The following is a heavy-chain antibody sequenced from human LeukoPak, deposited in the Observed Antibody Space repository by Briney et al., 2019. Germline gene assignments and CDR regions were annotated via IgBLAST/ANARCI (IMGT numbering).Heavy chain of an antibody. CDR2: IYYSGST. V-gene: IGHV4-39*07. J-gene: IGHJ4*02. CDR3: ARDRGDGYNNLDY. Sequence: PSETLSPTCTVSGGSISSSSYYWGWIRQPPGKGLEWIGSIYYSGSTYYNPSLESRVAISVDTSKNQFSLNLTSVTAADTAVYFCARDRGDGYNNLDYWGQGTLVTVSS. D-gene: IGHD5-24*01. CDR1: GGSISSSSYY.